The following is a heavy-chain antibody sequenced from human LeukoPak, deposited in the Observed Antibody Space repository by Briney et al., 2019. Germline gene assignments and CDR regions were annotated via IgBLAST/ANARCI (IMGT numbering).Heavy chain of an antibody. Sequence: GGSLRLSCAASGFTVSSNYMSWVRQAPGKGLEWVSVIYSGGSTYYADSVKGRFTISRDNAKNSLYLQMNSLRAEDTAVYYCARDSPNYDFWSGYPGAFDIWGQGTMVTVSS. V-gene: IGHV3-53*01. CDR2: IYSGGST. CDR1: GFTVSSNY. J-gene: IGHJ3*02. D-gene: IGHD3-3*01. CDR3: ARDSPNYDFWSGYPGAFDI.